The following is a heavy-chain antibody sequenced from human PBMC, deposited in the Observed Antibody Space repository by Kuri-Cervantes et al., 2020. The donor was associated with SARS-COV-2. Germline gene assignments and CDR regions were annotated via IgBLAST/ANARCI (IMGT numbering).Heavy chain of an antibody. D-gene: IGHD1-26*01. CDR1: GITFSNSV. CDR3: TRPIVGATSDAFDI. J-gene: IGHJ3*02. Sequence: LSLTCAVSGITFSNSVMHWVRQASGKGLEWVGRIRSKANSYATAYAASVKGRFTISRDDSKNTAYLQMNSLKTEDTAVYYCTRPIVGATSDAFDIWGQGTMVTVSS. V-gene: IGHV3-73*01. CDR2: IRSKANSYAT.